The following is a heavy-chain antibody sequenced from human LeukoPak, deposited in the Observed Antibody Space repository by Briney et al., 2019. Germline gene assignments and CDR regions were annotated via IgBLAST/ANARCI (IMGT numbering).Heavy chain of an antibody. CDR1: GFIFSDYG. V-gene: IGHV3-74*01. CDR2: INTEGSST. Sequence: GGTLRLSCAASGFIFSDYGMSWVRHAPGKGLMWVSRINTEGSSTSYADSVKGRFTISRDNAKNTLYLQMNSLRAEDTAMYYCARDFDRYYFDYWGQGTLVTVSS. D-gene: IGHD3-9*01. J-gene: IGHJ4*02. CDR3: ARDFDRYYFDY.